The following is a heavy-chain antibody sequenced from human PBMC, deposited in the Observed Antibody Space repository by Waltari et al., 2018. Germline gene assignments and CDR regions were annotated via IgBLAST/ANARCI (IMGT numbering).Heavy chain of an antibody. J-gene: IGHJ3*02. CDR2: ISWNSGSI. CDR1: GFTFDDYA. Sequence: EVQLVESGGGLVQPGRSLRLSCAASGFTFDDYAMHWVRQAPGKGLEWVSGISWNSGSIGYADSVKGRFTISRDNAKNSLYLQMNSLRAEDTALYYCAKESIAAAGTVYAFDIWGQGTMVTVSS. CDR3: AKESIAAAGTVYAFDI. V-gene: IGHV3-9*01. D-gene: IGHD6-13*01.